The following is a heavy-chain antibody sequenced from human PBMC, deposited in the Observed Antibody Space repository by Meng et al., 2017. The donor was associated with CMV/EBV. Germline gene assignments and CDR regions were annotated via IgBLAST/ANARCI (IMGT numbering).Heavy chain of an antibody. CDR3: ARDTTIFGVVPRPWGY. Sequence: ASVKVSCKASGYTFTSYAMHWVRQAPGQRLEWMGWSNAGNGNTKYSQEFQGRVTITTDTSTSTAYMELRSLRSDDTAVYYCARDTTIFGVVPRPWGYWGQGTLVTVSS. CDR2: SNAGNGNT. CDR1: GYTFTSYA. J-gene: IGHJ4*02. V-gene: IGHV1-3*02. D-gene: IGHD3-3*01.